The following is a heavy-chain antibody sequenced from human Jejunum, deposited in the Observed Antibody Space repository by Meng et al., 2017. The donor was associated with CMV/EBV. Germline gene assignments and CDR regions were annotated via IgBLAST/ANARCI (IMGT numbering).Heavy chain of an antibody. V-gene: IGHV4-59*01. CDR2: ICNSETT. CDR1: GGSISHYC. CDR3: ARDLRGMGYYFDY. Sequence: VSGGSISHYCWGWVRQPPGKGLGLIGHICNSETTNYNPSLKSRVTISMETSKSQFSLNLRSVTAADTAIYYCARDLRGMGYYFDYWGQGTLVTVSS. J-gene: IGHJ4*02. D-gene: IGHD3-16*01.